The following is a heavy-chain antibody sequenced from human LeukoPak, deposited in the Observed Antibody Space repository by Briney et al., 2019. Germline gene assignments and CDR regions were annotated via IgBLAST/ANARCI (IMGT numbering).Heavy chain of an antibody. CDR2: ISYDGSYK. D-gene: IGHD6-13*01. CDR3: AKSLSDGYDY. CDR1: AFTFNNYG. Sequence: SGGSLRLSCAASAFTFNNYGMHWVRQAPGKGLEWVAVISYDGSYKYYTDSVKGRFTISRDNSKNTLHLQMNSLRADDTAVYYCAKSLSDGYDYWGQGTPVTVSS. V-gene: IGHV3-30*18. J-gene: IGHJ4*02.